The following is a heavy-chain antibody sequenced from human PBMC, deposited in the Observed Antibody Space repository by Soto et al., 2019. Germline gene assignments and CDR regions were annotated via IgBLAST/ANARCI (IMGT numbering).Heavy chain of an antibody. V-gene: IGHV3-72*01. CDR2: TRNKANSYTT. CDR3: ARWVVVPAANQPVYDAFDI. J-gene: IGHJ3*02. Sequence: GGSLRLSCAASGFTFSDHYMDWVRQAPGKGLEWVGRTRNKANSYTTEYAASVKGRFTISRDDSKNSLYLQMNSLKTEDTAVYYCARWVVVPAANQPVYDAFDIWGQGTMVTVSS. D-gene: IGHD2-2*01. CDR1: GFTFSDHY.